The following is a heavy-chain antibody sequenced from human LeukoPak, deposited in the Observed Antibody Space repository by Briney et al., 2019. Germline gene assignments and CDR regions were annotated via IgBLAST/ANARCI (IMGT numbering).Heavy chain of an antibody. J-gene: IGHJ4*02. CDR2: VIPILGIA. V-gene: IGHV1-69*04. CDR1: GGTFSSYA. Sequence: SVKVSCKASGGTFSSYAISWVRQAPGQGLNWMGRVIPILGIAHYAQKFQGRVTITADKSTSTAYMELSSLRSEDTAVYYCARVECSSTSCYGNFDYWGQGTLVTVSS. D-gene: IGHD2-2*01. CDR3: ARVECSSTSCYGNFDY.